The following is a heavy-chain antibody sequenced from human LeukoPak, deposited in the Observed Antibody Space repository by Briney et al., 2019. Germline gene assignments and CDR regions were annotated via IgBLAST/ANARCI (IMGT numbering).Heavy chain of an antibody. D-gene: IGHD1-7*01. V-gene: IGHV1-69*13. Sequence: SVEVSCKASGGTFSNYAISWVRQAPGQGLEWMGGIIPILGTANNAQKFQGRVTITADESTSTAYMELSSLRSEDTAVYYCARDWGLIGTTDWGGHENWFDPWGQGTLVTVSS. CDR2: IIPILGTA. CDR3: ARDWGLIGTTDWGGHENWFDP. CDR1: GGTFSNYA. J-gene: IGHJ5*02.